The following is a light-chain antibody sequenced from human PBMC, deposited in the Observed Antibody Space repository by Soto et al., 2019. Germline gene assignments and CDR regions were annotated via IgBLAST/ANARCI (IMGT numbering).Light chain of an antibody. Sequence: DIQMTQSPSTLSASVGDRVTITCRASENIGAWLAWYQQKPGKAPKLLIYKASSLESGVPSRFSGGGSGTEFTLTISSLQPDDFATYYCQQYHIYSWTFGQGTKWIS. CDR3: QQYHIYSWT. CDR2: KAS. CDR1: ENIGAW. J-gene: IGKJ1*01. V-gene: IGKV1-5*03.